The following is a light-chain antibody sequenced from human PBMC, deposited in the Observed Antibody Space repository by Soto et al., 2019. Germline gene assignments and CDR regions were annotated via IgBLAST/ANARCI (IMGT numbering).Light chain of an antibody. Sequence: ENVLTQSPDTLSLSPGERATLSCRASQSINRNFLAWYLQKPVQAPRLLIYGASSRAAGIPDRFSGSGSGTDFTLTISRLEPEDFAVYYCQQYGTLPRTFGQGTKVEIK. V-gene: IGKV3-20*01. CDR2: GAS. CDR3: QQYGTLPRT. J-gene: IGKJ1*01. CDR1: QSINRNF.